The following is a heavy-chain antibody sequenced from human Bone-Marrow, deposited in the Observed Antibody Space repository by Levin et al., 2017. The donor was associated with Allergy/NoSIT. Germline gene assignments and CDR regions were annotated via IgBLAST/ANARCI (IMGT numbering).Heavy chain of an antibody. Sequence: SGPTLVKPTQTLTLTCSFSGFSLNADGEGVGWIRQSPGKALEWLAHIYWDDDKRHSPALKGRVTITKDTSRAQVALTMTNMAPVDTATYVCVHISGSWSSLFQHWGQGTQVSVSS. J-gene: IGHJ1*01. D-gene: IGHD6-13*01. CDR3: VHISGSWSSLFQH. CDR2: IYWDDDK. V-gene: IGHV2-5*02. CDR1: GFSLNADGEG.